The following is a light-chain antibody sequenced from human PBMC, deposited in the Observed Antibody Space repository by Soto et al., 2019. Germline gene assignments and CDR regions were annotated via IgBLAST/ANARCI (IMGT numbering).Light chain of an antibody. J-gene: IGLJ2*01. CDR2: VNSDGSH. CDR1: SGHSNYA. Sequence: QSVLTQSPSASASLGASVKLTCTLSSGHSNYAIAWHQQQPEKGPRYLMKVNSDGSHSKGDGIPDRFSGSNSGAERYLNISRLQSEDEADYSRQTWGTGIVVFGGGTKLTVL. V-gene: IGLV4-69*01. CDR3: QTWGTGIVV.